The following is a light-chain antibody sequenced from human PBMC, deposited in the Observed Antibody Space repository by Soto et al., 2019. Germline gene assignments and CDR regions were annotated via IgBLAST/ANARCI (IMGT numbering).Light chain of an antibody. V-gene: IGLV4-69*01. J-gene: IGLJ1*01. Sequence: QPVLTQSPSASASLGASVKLTCTLSSGHSNYAIAWHQQQSEKGPRYLMKVNSDGSHSKGDGIPDRFSGSSSGSERYLSISSLQSEDEADYFCQTWATGSYVFGTWPKHTVL. CDR3: QTWATGSYV. CDR1: SGHSNYA. CDR2: VNSDGSH.